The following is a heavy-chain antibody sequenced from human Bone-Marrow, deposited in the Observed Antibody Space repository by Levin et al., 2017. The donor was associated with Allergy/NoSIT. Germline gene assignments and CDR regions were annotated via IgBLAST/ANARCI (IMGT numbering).Heavy chain of an antibody. CDR1: GGSLSSADDH. D-gene: IGHD2-21*01. CDR2: VYYGGST. J-gene: IGHJ6*02. Sequence: SETLSLTCNVSGGSLSSADDHWTWIRQTPGKGLEWIGYVYYGGSTYSSPSLKSRVTISVDMSKNQFSLKLNSVTAADTGVYYCARGVIDPQSHYYGMDVWGQGTTVTVSS. CDR3: ARGVIDPQSHYYGMDV. V-gene: IGHV4-30-4*01.